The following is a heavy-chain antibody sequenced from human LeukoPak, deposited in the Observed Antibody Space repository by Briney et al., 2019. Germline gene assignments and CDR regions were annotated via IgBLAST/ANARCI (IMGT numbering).Heavy chain of an antibody. Sequence: GRSLRLSCAASGFTFDDYAMHWVRQAPGKGLEWVSGISWNSGSIGYADSVKGRFTISRDNSKNTLYLQMNSLRAEDTAVYYCATTVYSSGWYGHYYFDYWGQGTLVTVSS. CDR1: GFTFDDYA. V-gene: IGHV3-9*01. CDR2: ISWNSGSI. CDR3: ATTVYSSGWYGHYYFDY. J-gene: IGHJ4*02. D-gene: IGHD6-19*01.